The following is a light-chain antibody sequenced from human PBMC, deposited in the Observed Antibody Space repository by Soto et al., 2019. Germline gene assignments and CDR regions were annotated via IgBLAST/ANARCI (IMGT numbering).Light chain of an antibody. CDR2: AAS. CDR3: QQYYSFPLT. CDR1: QTIGNY. V-gene: IGKV1-39*01. Sequence: DIQMTQAPSSLPASVGDRVTITCRASQTIGNYLNWYQQRPGKAPNLLISAASTLQSGVPSRFSGSGSGTDFTLTISCLQSEDFATYYCQQYYSFPLTFGGGTKVDIK. J-gene: IGKJ4*01.